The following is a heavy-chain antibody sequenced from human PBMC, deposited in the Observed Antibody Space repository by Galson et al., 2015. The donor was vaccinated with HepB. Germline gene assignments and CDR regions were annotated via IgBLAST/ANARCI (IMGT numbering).Heavy chain of an antibody. CDR1: GFTFTTYT. Sequence: SLRLSCAASGFTFTTYTIHWVRQAPGKGLEWVAVLTYDDTFTFYADFVKGRFTISRDSSKNTLMYHQMHNLTPDDTAVYYCTRDSIVDGHPGVFDSWGPGTLVTVSS. CDR3: TRDSIVDGHPGVFDS. CDR2: LTYDDTFT. J-gene: IGHJ4*02. V-gene: IGHV3-30-3*01. D-gene: IGHD2-15*01.